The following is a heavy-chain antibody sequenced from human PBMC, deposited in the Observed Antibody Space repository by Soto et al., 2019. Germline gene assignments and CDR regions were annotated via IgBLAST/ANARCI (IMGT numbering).Heavy chain of an antibody. J-gene: IGHJ5*02. D-gene: IGHD6-13*01. CDR3: ARDSHYSSSWYLGFDP. Sequence: SETLSLTCTVSGGSVSSGSYYWSWIRQPPGKGLEWIGYIYYSGSTNYNPSLKSRVTISVDTSKNQFSLKLSSVTAADTAVYYCARDSHYSSSWYLGFDPWGQGTLVTVSS. CDR2: IYYSGST. V-gene: IGHV4-61*01. CDR1: GGSVSSGSYY.